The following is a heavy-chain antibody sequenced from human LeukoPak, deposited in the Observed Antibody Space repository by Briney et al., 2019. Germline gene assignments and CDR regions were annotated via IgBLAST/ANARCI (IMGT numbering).Heavy chain of an antibody. V-gene: IGHV4-59*01. CDR3: VRVSGTDYYYYMDV. D-gene: IGHD1-20*01. CDR2: IYNIGST. Sequence: SETLSLTCSVSGASISNDYWSWMRQPPGKGLEWIGYIYNIGSTKYTPSLKSRVTISRDTSRKQFSLELRSVTAADTAVYYCVRVSGTDYYYYMDVWGKGTTVTVSS. J-gene: IGHJ6*03. CDR1: GASISNDY.